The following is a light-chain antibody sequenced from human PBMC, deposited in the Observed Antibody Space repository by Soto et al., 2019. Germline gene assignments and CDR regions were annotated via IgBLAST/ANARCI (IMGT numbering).Light chain of an antibody. CDR2: DAS. CDR1: QSVTTY. CDR3: QQHHNWPVT. J-gene: IGKJ5*01. Sequence: EVVLTQSPATLSLSPGERATLSCRASQSVTTYLDWYQQKPGQAPRLLIYDASTGATGIPPRFSGSGSGPDFTLTVNSLQSEDIAVYYCQQHHNWPVTFGGGTRLEIK. V-gene: IGKV3-11*01.